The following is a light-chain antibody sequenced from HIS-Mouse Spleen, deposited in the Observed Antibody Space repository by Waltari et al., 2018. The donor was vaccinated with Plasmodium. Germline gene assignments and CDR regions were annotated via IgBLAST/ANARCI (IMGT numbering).Light chain of an antibody. V-gene: IGLV3-10*01. J-gene: IGLJ2*01. Sequence: SYELTQPPSVSVSPGQTASITCSGDELPKKYAFCYQQKPGQAPLLVIYKDSKRPSGIPERVSVSSSGTVATVTISGGQVEDEADYYCYSTDSSGNHRVFGGGTKLTVL. CDR1: ELPKKY. CDR3: YSTDSSGNHRV. CDR2: KDS.